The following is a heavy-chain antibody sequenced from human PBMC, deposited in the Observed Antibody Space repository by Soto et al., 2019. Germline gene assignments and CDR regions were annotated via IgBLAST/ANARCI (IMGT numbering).Heavy chain of an antibody. D-gene: IGHD2-2*01. CDR2: INGDGRTT. J-gene: IGHJ3*02. CDR1: GFTFSNYW. V-gene: IGHV3-74*01. Sequence: PGGSLRLSCAASGFTFSNYWMHWVRQAPGKGLEWVSRINGDGRTTIYADSVKGRFTISRDNAKNTLYLQMNSLRAEDTAVYYCARAGLGYCTSTSCHHGFDIWGHGTMVTVSS. CDR3: ARAGLGYCTSTSCHHGFDI.